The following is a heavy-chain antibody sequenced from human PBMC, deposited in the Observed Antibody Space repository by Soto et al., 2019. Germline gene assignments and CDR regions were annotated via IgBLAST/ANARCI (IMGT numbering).Heavy chain of an antibody. CDR1: GFTFSSYW. CDR2: INSDGSST. V-gene: IGHV3-74*01. CDR3: ARGPPLTGYYLADDY. Sequence: PGGSLRLSCSASGFTFSSYWMHWVRQAPGKGLVWVSRINSDGSSTSYADSVKGRFTISRDNAKNTLYLQMNSLRAEDTAVYYCARGPPLTGYYLADDYWGQGTLVTVSS. D-gene: IGHD3-9*01. J-gene: IGHJ4*02.